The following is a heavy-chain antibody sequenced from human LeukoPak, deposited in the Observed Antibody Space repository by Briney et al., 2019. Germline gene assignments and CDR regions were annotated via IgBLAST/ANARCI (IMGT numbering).Heavy chain of an antibody. D-gene: IGHD3-10*01. CDR3: AKDLDRSSTMVRGAPLDY. CDR2: ISSSSSYI. J-gene: IGHJ4*02. V-gene: IGHV3-21*01. Sequence: PGGSLRLSCAASGFTFSSYSMNWVRQAPGKGLEWVSSISSSSSYIYYADSVKGRFTISRDNAKNSLYLQMNSLRAEDTAVYYCAKDLDRSSTMVRGAPLDYWGQGTLVTVSS. CDR1: GFTFSSYS.